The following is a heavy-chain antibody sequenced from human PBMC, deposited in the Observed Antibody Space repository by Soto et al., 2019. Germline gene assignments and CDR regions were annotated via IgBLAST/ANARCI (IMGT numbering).Heavy chain of an antibody. CDR1: GGSISSGDYY. Sequence: SETLSLTCTVSGGSISSGDYYWSWIRQPPGKGLEWIGYIYYSGSTYYNPSLKSRVTISVDTSKNQCSLKLSSVTAADTAVYYCARDGRYSRTDYWGQGPLVTVSS. CDR2: IYYSGST. D-gene: IGHD1-26*01. CDR3: ARDGRYSRTDY. J-gene: IGHJ4*02. V-gene: IGHV4-30-4*01.